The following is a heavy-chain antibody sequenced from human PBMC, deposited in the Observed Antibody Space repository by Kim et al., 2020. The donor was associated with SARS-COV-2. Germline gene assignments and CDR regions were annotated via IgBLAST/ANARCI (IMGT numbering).Heavy chain of an antibody. CDR3: AKVDYGDYVDY. CDR1: GFTFSSYS. D-gene: IGHD4-17*01. V-gene: IGHV3-23*03. Sequence: GGSLRLSCAASGFTFSSYSMSWVRQAPGKGLEWVSVIYSGGSSTYYADSVKGRFTISRDNSKNTLYLQMNSLRAEDTAVYYCAKVDYGDYVDYWGQGTLVTLSP. J-gene: IGHJ4*02. CDR2: IYSGGSST.